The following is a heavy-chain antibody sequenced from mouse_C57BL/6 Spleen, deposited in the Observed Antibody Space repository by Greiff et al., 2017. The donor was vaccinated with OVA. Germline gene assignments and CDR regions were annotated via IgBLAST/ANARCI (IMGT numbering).Heavy chain of an antibody. CDR2: ISYDGSN. Sequence: EVQLVESGPGLVKPSQSLSLTCSVTGYSITSGYYWNWIRQFPGNKLEWMGYISYDGSNNYNPSLKNRISITRDTSKNQFFLKLNSVTTEDTATDYCAREWGIITTVVEGFAYWGQGTLVTVSA. D-gene: IGHD1-1*01. J-gene: IGHJ3*01. V-gene: IGHV3-6*01. CDR1: GYSITSGYY. CDR3: AREWGIITTVVEGFAY.